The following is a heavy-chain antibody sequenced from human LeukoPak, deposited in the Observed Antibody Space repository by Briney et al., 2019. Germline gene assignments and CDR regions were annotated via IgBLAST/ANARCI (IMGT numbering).Heavy chain of an antibody. Sequence: GRSLRLSCAASGFTFSSYGMHWVRQAPGKGLEWVAVIWYDGSNKYYADSVKGRFTISRDNSKNTLYLQMNSLRAEDTAVYYCAKDRSYDGSGSYYGGNWFDPWGQGTLVTVSS. CDR2: IWYDGSNK. V-gene: IGHV3-33*06. CDR3: AKDRSYDGSGSYYGGNWFDP. J-gene: IGHJ5*02. D-gene: IGHD3-10*01. CDR1: GFTFSSYG.